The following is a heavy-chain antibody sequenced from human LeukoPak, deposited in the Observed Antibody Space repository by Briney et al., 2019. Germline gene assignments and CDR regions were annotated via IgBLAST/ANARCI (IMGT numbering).Heavy chain of an antibody. V-gene: IGHV3-11*03. CDR3: ATGPPNIAAAGRNDY. D-gene: IGHD6-13*01. CDR2: ISSSSSYI. Sequence: GGSLRLSCAASGFTFSDSYMTWIRQAPGKGLELLSYISSSSSYIYYADSVKGRFTISRDNAKNSLYLQMNSLRAEDTALYYCATGPPNIAAAGRNDYWGQGTLVTVSS. J-gene: IGHJ4*02. CDR1: GFTFSDSY.